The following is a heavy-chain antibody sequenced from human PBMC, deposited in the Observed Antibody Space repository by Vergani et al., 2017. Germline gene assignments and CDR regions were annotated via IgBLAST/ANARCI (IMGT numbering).Heavy chain of an antibody. V-gene: IGHV5-51*01. J-gene: IGHJ4*02. Sequence: EVELVQSGPEMRKPGESLKISCQGSEYSFGNYWIGWVRQMPGKGLEWMGIIYPADSDTRYSPSFQGQVTITAGKSISTAFLQWDSLKASDTALYYCARHTTYTDSWGQGTLVTVSS. CDR1: EYSFGNYW. CDR3: ARHTTYTDS. D-gene: IGHD1-1*01. CDR2: IYPADSDT.